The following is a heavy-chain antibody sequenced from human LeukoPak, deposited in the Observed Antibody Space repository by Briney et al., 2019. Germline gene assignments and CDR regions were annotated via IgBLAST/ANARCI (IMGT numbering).Heavy chain of an antibody. Sequence: SVKVSCKASGGTFSSYAISWVRQAPGQGLEWMGGIIPIFGTANYAQKFQGRVTFTADESTSTAYMELSSLRSEDTAVYYCARAPPYYGSGSYYTPHRDAFDIWGQGTMVTVSS. CDR3: ARAPPYYGSGSYYTPHRDAFDI. CDR2: IIPIFGTA. D-gene: IGHD3-10*01. J-gene: IGHJ3*02. V-gene: IGHV1-69*13. CDR1: GGTFSSYA.